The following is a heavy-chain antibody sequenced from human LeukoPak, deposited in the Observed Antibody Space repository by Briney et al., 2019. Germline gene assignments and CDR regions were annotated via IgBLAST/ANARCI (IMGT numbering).Heavy chain of an antibody. CDR3: AKDYSMVRGVTLDY. D-gene: IGHD3-10*01. Sequence: SVKGRFTISRDNSKNTLYLQMNSLRAEDTAVYYCAKDYSMVRGVTLDYWGQGTLVTVSS. J-gene: IGHJ4*02. V-gene: IGHV3-33*06.